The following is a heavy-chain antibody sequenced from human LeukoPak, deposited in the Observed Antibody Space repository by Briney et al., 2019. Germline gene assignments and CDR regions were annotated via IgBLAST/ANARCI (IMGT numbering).Heavy chain of an antibody. V-gene: IGHV3-30*18. J-gene: IGHJ4*02. CDR3: AKDRYYYDSSGSIYFDY. Sequence: GRSLRLSCAASGFTFSSYGMHWVRQAPGKGLEWVAVISYDGSIKYYADSVKGRFTISRDNSKNTLYLQMNSLRAEDTAVYYCAKDRYYYDSSGSIYFDYWGQGTLVTVSS. D-gene: IGHD3-22*01. CDR2: ISYDGSIK. CDR1: GFTFSSYG.